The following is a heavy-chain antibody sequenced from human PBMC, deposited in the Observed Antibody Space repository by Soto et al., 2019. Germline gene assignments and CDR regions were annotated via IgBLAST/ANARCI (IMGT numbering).Heavy chain of an antibody. CDR1: GFTFSSYA. Sequence: GVLRLSCAASGFTFSSYAMSWVRQAPGKGLEWVSAISGSGGSTYYADSVKGRFTISRDNSKNTLYLQMNSLRAEDTAVYYCAKAYGVTFYGMDVCGQATTVTVS. CDR3: AKAYGVTFYGMDV. CDR2: ISGSGGST. D-gene: IGHD4-17*01. J-gene: IGHJ6*02. V-gene: IGHV3-23*01.